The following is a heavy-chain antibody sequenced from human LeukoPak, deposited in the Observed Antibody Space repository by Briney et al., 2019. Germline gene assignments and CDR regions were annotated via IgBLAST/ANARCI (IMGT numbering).Heavy chain of an antibody. J-gene: IGHJ4*02. D-gene: IGHD2-2*01. CDR2: IYYSGST. CDR1: GGSISSSSYY. V-gene: IGHV4-39*01. CDR3: ARGGGDIVVVPAAFDYFDY. Sequence: SETLSLTCTVSGGSISSSSYYWGWLRQPPGKGLEWIGSIYYSGSTYYNPSLKSRVTISVDTSKNQFSLKLSSVTAADTAVYYCARGGGDIVVVPAAFDYFDYWGQGTLVTVSS.